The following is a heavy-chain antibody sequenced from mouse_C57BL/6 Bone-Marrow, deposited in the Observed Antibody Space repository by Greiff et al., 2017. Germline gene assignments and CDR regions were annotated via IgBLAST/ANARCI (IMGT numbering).Heavy chain of an antibody. CDR3: ATITGTGRFAY. J-gene: IGHJ3*01. Sequence: EVKLVESGGGLVQPGGSLSLSCAASGFTFTDYYMSWVRQPPGKALEWLGFIRNKANGYTTEYSASVKGRFTISSDNSQSILYLQMNALRAEDSATYYCATITGTGRFAYWGQGTLVTVSA. D-gene: IGHD4-1*01. CDR2: IRNKANGYTT. V-gene: IGHV7-3*01. CDR1: GFTFTDYY.